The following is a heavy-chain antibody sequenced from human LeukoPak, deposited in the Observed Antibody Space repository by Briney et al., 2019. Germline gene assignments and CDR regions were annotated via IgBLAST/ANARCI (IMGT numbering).Heavy chain of an antibody. Sequence: GVSLRLSCTVSGFSVSTSGMSWVRQAQGKGLQTISAISVDGESAYYADSVKGRFTISRDNSKNTLYLQMNSLRVEDTAVYYCAQGYSSGWYPHWGQGSLVSVSS. CDR3: AQGYSSGWYPH. V-gene: IGHV3-23*01. J-gene: IGHJ4*02. D-gene: IGHD6-19*01. CDR1: GFSVSTSG. CDR2: ISVDGESA.